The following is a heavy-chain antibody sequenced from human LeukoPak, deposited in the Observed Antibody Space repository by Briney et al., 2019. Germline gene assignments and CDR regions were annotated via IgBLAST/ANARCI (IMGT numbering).Heavy chain of an antibody. D-gene: IGHD5-12*01. CDR2: ISSSGDTI. Sequence: GGSLRLSCAASGFTFSSYEMNWVRQAPGKGLEWISYISSSGDTIYYADSVKGRFTISRDNAKNSLSLQMNSLRAEDTAIYYCAKRGTSGSYYFDCWGQGTLVTVSS. CDR3: AKRGTSGSYYFDC. V-gene: IGHV3-48*03. CDR1: GFTFSSYE. J-gene: IGHJ4*02.